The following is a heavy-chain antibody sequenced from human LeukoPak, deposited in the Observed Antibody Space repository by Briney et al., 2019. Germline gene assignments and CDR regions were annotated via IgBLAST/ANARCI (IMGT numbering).Heavy chain of an antibody. CDR2: ISGSGGIT. J-gene: IGHJ4*02. D-gene: IGHD6-19*01. Sequence: VGSLRLSCAASGFTFSSYAMSWVRQGPGEGLEWVSAISGSGGITYYADSVKGRFTISRDNSKNTLYLQMNSLRAEDTAVYYGAKAGSGWYGYFDYWGQGTLVTVSS. CDR1: GFTFSSYA. V-gene: IGHV3-23*01. CDR3: AKAGSGWYGYFDY.